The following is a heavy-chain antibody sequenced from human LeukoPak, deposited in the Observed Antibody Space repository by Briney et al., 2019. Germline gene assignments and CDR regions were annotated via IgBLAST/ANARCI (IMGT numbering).Heavy chain of an antibody. CDR2: IYYSGST. J-gene: IGHJ4*02. V-gene: IGHV4-39*07. CDR1: GGSISSSSYY. D-gene: IGHD3-22*01. Sequence: PSETLSLTCTVSGGSISSSSYYWGWIRQPPGKGLEWIGSIYYSGSTYYNPSLKSRVTISVDTSKNQFSLKLSSVTAADTVVYYCARVLDSSGYYFDYWGQGTLVTVSS. CDR3: ARVLDSSGYYFDY.